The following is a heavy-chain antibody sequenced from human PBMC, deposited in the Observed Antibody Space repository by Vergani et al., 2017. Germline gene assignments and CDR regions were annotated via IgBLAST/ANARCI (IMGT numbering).Heavy chain of an antibody. Sequence: EVQLLESGGGLVQPGGSLRLSCAASGFTFSSYSMNWVRQAPGKGLEWVSSISSSSSYIYYADSVKGRFTISRDNAKNSLYLQMNSLRAEDTAVYYCARGYYGSGSYYYYYYGMDVWGQGTTVTVSS. J-gene: IGHJ6*02. D-gene: IGHD3-10*01. CDR2: ISSSSSYI. CDR3: ARGYYGSGSYYYYYYGMDV. CDR1: GFTFSSYS. V-gene: IGHV3-21*01.